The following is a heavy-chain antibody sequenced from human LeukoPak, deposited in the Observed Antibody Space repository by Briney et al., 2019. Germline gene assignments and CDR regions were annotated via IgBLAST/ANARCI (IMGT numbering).Heavy chain of an antibody. CDR1: VGSISSGGYY. J-gene: IGHJ4*02. V-gene: IGHV4-31*03. CDR2: IYYSGST. Sequence: SETLSLTCTVSVGSISSGGYYWSWIRQHPGKGLEWIGYIYYSGSTYYNPSLKSRVTISVATSKNQFSLKLSSVPAADTAVYYCARGVVPAAIGYFDYWGKGTLVTVSS. D-gene: IGHD2-2*01. CDR3: ARGVVPAAIGYFDY.